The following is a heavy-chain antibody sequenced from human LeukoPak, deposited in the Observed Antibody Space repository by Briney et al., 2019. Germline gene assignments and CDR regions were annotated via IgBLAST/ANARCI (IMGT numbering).Heavy chain of an antibody. J-gene: IGHJ4*02. Sequence: VSVKVSCKASGYTFTGYYMHWVRQAPEQGLEWMGWINPNSGGTNYAQKFQGRVTMTRDTSISTAYMELSRLRSDDTAVYYCARRARGSGYYITFDYWGQGTLVTVSS. CDR3: ARRARGSGYYITFDY. V-gene: IGHV1-2*02. CDR1: GYTFTGYY. D-gene: IGHD3-22*01. CDR2: INPNSGGT.